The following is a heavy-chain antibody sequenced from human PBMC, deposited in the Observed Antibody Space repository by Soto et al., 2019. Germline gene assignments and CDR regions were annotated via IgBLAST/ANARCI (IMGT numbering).Heavy chain of an antibody. CDR3: ARGRIPYYYDSSGYYLGGAFDI. CDR1: GFTFSSYA. Sequence: QVQLVESGGGVVQPGRSLRLSCAASGFTFSSYAMHWVRQAPGKGLEWVAVISYDGSNKYYADSVKGRFTISRDNSKNTLYLQMNSLRAEDTAVYYGARGRIPYYYDSSGYYLGGAFDIWGQGTMVTVSS. D-gene: IGHD3-22*01. V-gene: IGHV3-30-3*01. J-gene: IGHJ3*02. CDR2: ISYDGSNK.